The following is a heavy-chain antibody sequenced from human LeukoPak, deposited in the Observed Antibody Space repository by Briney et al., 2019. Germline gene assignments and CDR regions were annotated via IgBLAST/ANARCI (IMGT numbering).Heavy chain of an antibody. CDR3: ASTVGMIAARPSSDYYYYMDV. Sequence: GGSLRLSCAASGFTFSSYSMNWVRQAPGKGLEWVSSISSSSSYIYYADSVKGRFTISRDNAKNSLYLQMNSLRAEDTAVYYCASTVGMIAARPSSDYYYYMDVWGKGTTVTVSS. CDR2: ISSSSSYI. CDR1: GFTFSSYS. V-gene: IGHV3-21*04. D-gene: IGHD6-6*01. J-gene: IGHJ6*03.